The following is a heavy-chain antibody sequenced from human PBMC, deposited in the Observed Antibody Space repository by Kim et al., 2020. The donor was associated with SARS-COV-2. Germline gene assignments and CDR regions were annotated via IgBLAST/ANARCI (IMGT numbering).Heavy chain of an antibody. CDR1: GFTFSGYW. V-gene: IGHV3-74*01. J-gene: IGHJ4*02. Sequence: GGSLRLSCAASGFTFSGYWMHWVRQAPGKGLVWVSRINGDGSATHYADSVKGRFTISRDNAKNTLYLQMNSLRAEDSAMYYCARLRTYSLDYWGQGTLVTVSS. CDR2: INGDGSAT. D-gene: IGHD1-26*01. CDR3: ARLRTYSLDY.